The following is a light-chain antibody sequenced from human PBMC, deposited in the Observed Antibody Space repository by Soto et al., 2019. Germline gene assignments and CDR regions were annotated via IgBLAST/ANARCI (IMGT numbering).Light chain of an antibody. CDR2: GAS. CDR1: QSVSSN. V-gene: IGKV3-15*01. J-gene: IGKJ2*01. Sequence: EIVMTQSPATLSVSPAERATLSCRASQSVSSNLAWYQQKPGQAPRLLIYGASTRATGIPARFSGSESGTEFTLTISSLQSEDFAVYYCQQYNNWPYTVGQGTKLEIK. CDR3: QQYNNWPYT.